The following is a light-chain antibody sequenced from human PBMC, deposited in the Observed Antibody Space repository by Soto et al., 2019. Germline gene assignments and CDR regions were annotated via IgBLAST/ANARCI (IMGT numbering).Light chain of an antibody. Sequence: QSVLTQPPSASGTPGQRGTLSCSGSSSNIGSNTVNWYQQLPGTAPKLVIYSNNQRPSGVPDRFSGSKSGTSASLAISGHQSEDEADYYCVAWDDSLNGYVVFGGGTKVTVL. V-gene: IGLV1-44*01. J-gene: IGLJ2*01. CDR1: SSNIGSNT. CDR3: VAWDDSLNGYVV. CDR2: SNN.